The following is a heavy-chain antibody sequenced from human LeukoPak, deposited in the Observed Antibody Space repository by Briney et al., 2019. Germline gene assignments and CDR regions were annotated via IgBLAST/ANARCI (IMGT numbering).Heavy chain of an antibody. D-gene: IGHD3-10*01. CDR2: IYPDDSDI. CDR3: ARHGRGSRSANAFDI. CDR1: GYSFTDYW. Sequence: GESLKISCKGSGYSFTDYWIGWVRQMPGEGLQWMGIIYPDDSDIRYSPSFQGQVTISADKSIITAYLQWSSLKASDTAMYYCARHGRGSRSANAFDIWGQGTMVSVSS. V-gene: IGHV5-51*01. J-gene: IGHJ3*02.